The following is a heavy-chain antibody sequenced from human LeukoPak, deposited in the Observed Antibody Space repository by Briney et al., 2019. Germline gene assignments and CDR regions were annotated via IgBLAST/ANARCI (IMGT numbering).Heavy chain of an antibody. CDR1: GGSISSGSYY. V-gene: IGHV4-61*02. D-gene: IGHD3-22*01. CDR2: IYTSGST. Sequence: SQTLSLTCTVSGGSISSGSYYWSWIRQPAGKGLEWIGRIYTSGSTNYNPSLKSRVTISVDTSKNQFSLKLSSVTAADTAVYYCARSYYYDSRGYYFLNHWGQGTLVTVSS. J-gene: IGHJ5*02. CDR3: ARSYYYDSRGYYFLNH.